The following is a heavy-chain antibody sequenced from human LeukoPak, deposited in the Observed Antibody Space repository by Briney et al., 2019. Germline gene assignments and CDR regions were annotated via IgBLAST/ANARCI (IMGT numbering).Heavy chain of an antibody. J-gene: IGHJ3*02. Sequence: GGSLRLSCAASGFTFSSYGMHWVRQAPGKGLEWVAFIRYDGSNKYYADSVKGRFTISRDNSKNTLYLQMNSLRAEDTAVYYCAKDNSPEVGPDDAFDIWGQGTIDTVSS. D-gene: IGHD1-14*01. V-gene: IGHV3-30*02. CDR3: AKDNSPEVGPDDAFDI. CDR2: IRYDGSNK. CDR1: GFTFSSYG.